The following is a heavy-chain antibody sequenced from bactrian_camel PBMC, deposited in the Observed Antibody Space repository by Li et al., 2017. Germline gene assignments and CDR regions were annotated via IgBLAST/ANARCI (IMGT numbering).Heavy chain of an antibody. V-gene: IGHV3S53*01. CDR2: IGSDGTA. CDR3: KARSWSTLLTY. Sequence: HVQLVESGGGSVQAGGSLRLSCTASSYHYSTYNMSWYRQAPGKEREFVSGIGSDGTANYANSVTGRVTISQDNAKNTLYLEMNSLKPEDTAMYYCKARSWSTLLTYWGQGTQVTVS. J-gene: IGHJ4*01. D-gene: IGHD6*01. CDR1: SYHYSTYN.